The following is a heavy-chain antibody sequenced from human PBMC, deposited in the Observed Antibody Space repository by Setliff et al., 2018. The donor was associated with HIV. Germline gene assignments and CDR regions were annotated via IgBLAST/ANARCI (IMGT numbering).Heavy chain of an antibody. CDR3: AKDRTSFNANWDAFDI. CDR2: IGESDRDI. D-gene: IGHD1-1*01. J-gene: IGHJ3*02. CDR1: GGSISIHY. V-gene: IGHV3-23*01. Sequence: PSETLSLTCTVSGGSISIHYWSWVRQVPGEGLEWVSSIGESDRDINYANFVKGRFTVSRDNSKNMLYLQMNSLRAEDTAIYYCAKDRTSFNANWDAFDIWGQGTVVTVSS.